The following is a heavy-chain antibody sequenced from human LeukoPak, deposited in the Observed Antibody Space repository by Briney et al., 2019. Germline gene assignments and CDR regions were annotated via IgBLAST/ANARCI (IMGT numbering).Heavy chain of an antibody. D-gene: IGHD3-22*01. CDR1: GGTFSSYA. Sequence: GSSVKVSCKASGGTFSSYAISWVRQAPGQGLEWMGRIIPTFGIANYAQKFQGRVTITADKSTSTAYMELSSLRSEDTAVYYCARDKNYDSSGYYYYWGQGTLVTVSS. V-gene: IGHV1-69*04. J-gene: IGHJ4*02. CDR3: ARDKNYDSSGYYYY. CDR2: IIPTFGIA.